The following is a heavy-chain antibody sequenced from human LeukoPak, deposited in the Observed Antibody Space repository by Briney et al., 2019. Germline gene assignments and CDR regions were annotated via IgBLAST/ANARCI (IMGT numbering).Heavy chain of an antibody. Sequence: GASVKVSCKASGYTFTGYYMHWVRQAPGQGLEWMGWINPNSGGTNYAQKFQGRVTMTRDTPISTAYMELSSLRSDDTAGYYCARDRANYLTIYWGQGTLVAVSS. CDR1: GYTFTGYY. D-gene: IGHD5-24*01. J-gene: IGHJ4*02. CDR3: ARDRANYLTIY. CDR2: INPNSGGT. V-gene: IGHV1-2*02.